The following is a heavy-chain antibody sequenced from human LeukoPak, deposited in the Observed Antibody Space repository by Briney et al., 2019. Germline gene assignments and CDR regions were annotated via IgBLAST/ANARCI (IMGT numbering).Heavy chain of an antibody. D-gene: IGHD1-26*01. CDR3: ARDGVGATGYFDY. CDR2: MWYDGSNK. J-gene: IGHJ4*02. Sequence: GGSLRLSCAASGFSFNNYGMHWVRQAPGKGLEWVAVMWYDGSNKYYADSVKGRFTISRDNSKKTLYLQMNSLRAEDTALYHCARDGVGATGYFDYWGQGTLVTVSS. V-gene: IGHV3-33*01. CDR1: GFSFNNYG.